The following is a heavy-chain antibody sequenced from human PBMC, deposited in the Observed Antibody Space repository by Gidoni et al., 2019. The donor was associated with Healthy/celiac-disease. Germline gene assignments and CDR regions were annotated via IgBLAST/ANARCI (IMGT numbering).Heavy chain of an antibody. CDR2: IFSNDET. V-gene: IGHV2-26*01. CDR1: GFSHSNARMG. CDR3: ARTLTAYYYYGMDV. Sequence: VTVKESGPVLVKPTATRTLTCTASGFSHSNARMGVSWIRQPPGKALEWLAHIFSNDETSSSTSLKSRLTISKDTSKSQLVLTMTNMDPVDTATYYCARTLTAYYYYGMDVWGQGTTVTVSS. J-gene: IGHJ6*02.